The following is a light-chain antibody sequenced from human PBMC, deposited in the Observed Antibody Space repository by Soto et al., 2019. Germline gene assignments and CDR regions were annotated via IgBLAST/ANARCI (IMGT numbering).Light chain of an antibody. Sequence: DIVMTQSPDSVAVSLGERATINCTSSQSVLFRSDNKNYLAWYQHKPGQPPNLLIYWASTRESGVPDRFSGRGSGTDFTLAISRLQAEDVAVYYCQQYYSSPETFGQGTKLEIK. V-gene: IGKV4-1*01. J-gene: IGKJ2*01. CDR3: QQYYSSPET. CDR1: QSVLFRSDNKNY. CDR2: WAS.